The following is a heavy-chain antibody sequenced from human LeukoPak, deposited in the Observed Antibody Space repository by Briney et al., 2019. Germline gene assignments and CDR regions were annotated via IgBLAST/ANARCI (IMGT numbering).Heavy chain of an antibody. CDR2: ISGSGGST. Sequence: GGSLRLSCAASGFTFSSYAMSWVRQAPGKGLEWVSAISGSGGSTYYADSVKGRFTISRDNSKNTLYLQMNSLRAEDTAVYYCANARGYGTGAEFDYWGQGTLVTVSS. V-gene: IGHV3-23*01. D-gene: IGHD6-25*01. CDR3: ANARGYGTGAEFDY. CDR1: GFTFSSYA. J-gene: IGHJ4*02.